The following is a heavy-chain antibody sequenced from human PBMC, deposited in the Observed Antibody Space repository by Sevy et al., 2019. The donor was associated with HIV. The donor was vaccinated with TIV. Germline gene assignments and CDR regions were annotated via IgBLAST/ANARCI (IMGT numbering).Heavy chain of an antibody. Sequence: GGSLRLSCAASGFTFSSNWMSWVRKAPGKGLEWVANIKQDGSGKNYVDSVKGRFTISRDNAKNSLYLQMNSLRAEDTAVYYCARDRGACGGDCYSHWFDPWGQGTLVTVSS. CDR3: ARDRGACGGDCYSHWFDP. J-gene: IGHJ5*02. CDR2: IKQDGSGK. D-gene: IGHD2-21*02. CDR1: GFTFSSNW. V-gene: IGHV3-7*01.